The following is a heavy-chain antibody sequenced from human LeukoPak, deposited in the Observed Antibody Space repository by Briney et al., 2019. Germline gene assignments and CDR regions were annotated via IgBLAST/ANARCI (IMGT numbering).Heavy chain of an antibody. Sequence: PGGSLRLSCAASGFTFSSYGMSWVRQAPGKGLEWVAVIIGSGSTTYYADSVKDRFTISRDNSRNTLYLQMNSLRAEDTAVYYCARGLGRELDGAFDIWGQGTMVTVSS. V-gene: IGHV3-23*01. CDR1: GFTFSSYG. D-gene: IGHD3-10*01. CDR3: ARGLGRELDGAFDI. CDR2: IIGSGSTT. J-gene: IGHJ3*02.